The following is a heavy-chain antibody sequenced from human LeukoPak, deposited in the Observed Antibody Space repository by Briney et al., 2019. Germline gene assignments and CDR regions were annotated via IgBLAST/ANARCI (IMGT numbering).Heavy chain of an antibody. D-gene: IGHD2-2*01. CDR3: ARDRPNIVVVPAAFGPVNDY. CDR1: GFTFSSYG. CDR2: IWYDGSNK. V-gene: IGHV3-33*01. J-gene: IGHJ4*02. Sequence: HPGGSLRLSCAASGFTFSSYGVHWVRQAPGKGLEWVAVIWYDGSNKYYADSVKGRFTISRDNSKNTLYLQMNSLRAEDTAVYYCARDRPNIVVVPAAFGPVNDYWGQGTLVTVSS.